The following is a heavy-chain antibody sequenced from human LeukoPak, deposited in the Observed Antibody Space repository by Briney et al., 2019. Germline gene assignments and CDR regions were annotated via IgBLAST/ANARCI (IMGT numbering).Heavy chain of an antibody. CDR2: INPNSGGT. Sequence: ASVKVSCKASGYRFTGYYMHWVRQAPGQGLEWMGWINPNSGGTNYAQKFQGRVTMTRDTSISTAYMELSRLRSDDTAVYYCASGPKGYSSGWNFDYWAREPWSPSPQ. CDR3: ASGPKGYSSGWNFDY. CDR1: GYRFTGYY. D-gene: IGHD6-19*01. V-gene: IGHV1-2*02. J-gene: IGHJ4*02.